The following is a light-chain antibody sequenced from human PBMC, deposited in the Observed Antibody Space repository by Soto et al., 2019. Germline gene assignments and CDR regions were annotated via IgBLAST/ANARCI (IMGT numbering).Light chain of an antibody. V-gene: IGKV3-15*01. J-gene: IGKJ1*01. CDR2: GAS. CDR3: QQYNNWPRT. Sequence: EVVMTQKPATLSVSPGERATLSCRASQSVSSNLAWYQQKPGQAPRLLIYGASTRATGIPARFSGSGSGTEFTLTICSLQSEDFAVYYCQQYNNWPRTFGHGTKVDIK. CDR1: QSVSSN.